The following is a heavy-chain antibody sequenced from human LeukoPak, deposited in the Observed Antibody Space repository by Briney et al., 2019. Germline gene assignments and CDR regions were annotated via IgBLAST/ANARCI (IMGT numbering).Heavy chain of an antibody. Sequence: PSETLSLTCAVYGGSFSGYYWSWIRQPPGKGLEWIGEINHSGSTNYNPSLKSRVTISVDTSKNQFSLKLSSATAADTAVYYCARDGRLWLPFDYWGQGTLVTVSS. V-gene: IGHV4-34*01. CDR1: GGSFSGYY. CDR3: ARDGRLWLPFDY. CDR2: INHSGST. J-gene: IGHJ4*02. D-gene: IGHD5-18*01.